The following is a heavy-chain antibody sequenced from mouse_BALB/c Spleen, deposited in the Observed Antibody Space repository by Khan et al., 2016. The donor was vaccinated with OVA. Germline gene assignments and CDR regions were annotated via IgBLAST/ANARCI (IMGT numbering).Heavy chain of an antibody. D-gene: IGHD1-2*01. Sequence: QVQLQQSGAELARPGASVKLSCKASGYTFTDYYINWVKQRTGQGLEWIGEISPGSGDTYYNEKFKGKATLTADKYSRTAYMKLSSLTNEASAVYFCARRNYFGYTFAYWGQGTLVTVSA. CDR1: GYTFTDYY. CDR2: ISPGSGDT. CDR3: ARRNYFGYTFAY. V-gene: IGHV1-77*01. J-gene: IGHJ3*01.